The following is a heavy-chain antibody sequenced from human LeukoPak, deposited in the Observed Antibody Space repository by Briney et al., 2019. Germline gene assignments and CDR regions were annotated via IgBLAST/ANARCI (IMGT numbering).Heavy chain of an antibody. Sequence: GRSLRLSCAASGFTFDDYAMHWVRQAPGKGLEWVSGISWNSGSIGYADSVKGRFTISRDNAKNTLYLQMNSLRAEDTAVYYCARGYYYDSSVTNFDYWGQGTLVTVSS. D-gene: IGHD3-22*01. CDR2: ISWNSGSI. J-gene: IGHJ4*02. V-gene: IGHV3-9*01. CDR1: GFTFDDYA. CDR3: ARGYYYDSSVTNFDY.